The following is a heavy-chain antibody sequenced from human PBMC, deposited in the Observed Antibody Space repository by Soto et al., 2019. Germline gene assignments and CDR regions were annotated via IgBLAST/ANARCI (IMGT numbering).Heavy chain of an antibody. CDR1: GFSFSSHG. J-gene: IGHJ3*02. CDR3: AKERGGFDI. V-gene: IGHV3-30*18. CDR2: ISYDGSNK. Sequence: QVQVVESGGDVVQPGRSLRLSCAASGFSFSSHGMHWVRQAPGKGLEWVAVISYDGSNKYYADSVKGRFIISRDNSKNTVYLQMNSLKGDDTAVYYCAKERGGFDIWGQGTMVTVSS. D-gene: IGHD2-15*01.